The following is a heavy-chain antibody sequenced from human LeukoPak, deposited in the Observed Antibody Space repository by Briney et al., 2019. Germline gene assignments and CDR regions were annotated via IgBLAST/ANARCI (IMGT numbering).Heavy chain of an antibody. Sequence: PGGSLRLSCAASGFTFSSYSMNWVRQAPGKGLEWVSSISSSSSYIYYADSVKGRFTISRDNAKNSLYPQMNSLRAEDTAVYYCARHRTGYLDAFDIWGQGTMVTVSS. CDR3: ARHRTGYLDAFDI. CDR1: GFTFSSYS. D-gene: IGHD1-1*01. V-gene: IGHV3-21*01. CDR2: ISSSSSYI. J-gene: IGHJ3*02.